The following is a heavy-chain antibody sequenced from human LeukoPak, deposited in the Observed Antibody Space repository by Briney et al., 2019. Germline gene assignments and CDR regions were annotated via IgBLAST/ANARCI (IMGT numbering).Heavy chain of an antibody. CDR3: ASYGDYEYYFDY. Sequence: SSVKVSCKASVGTFSSYAISWVRQPPGQGLEWMGGIIPIFDTANYAQKFQGRGTITADESTSTAYMELSSLTSEDTAVYYCASYGDYEYYFDYWGQGTLVTVSS. CDR2: IIPIFDTA. CDR1: VGTFSSYA. V-gene: IGHV1-69*13. D-gene: IGHD4-17*01. J-gene: IGHJ4*02.